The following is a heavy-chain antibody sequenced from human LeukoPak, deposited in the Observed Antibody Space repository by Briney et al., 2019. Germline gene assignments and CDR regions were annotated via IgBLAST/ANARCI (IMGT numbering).Heavy chain of an antibody. CDR3: ARVGEYYYYLGNPPQHY. CDR1: GSTFTGYY. Sequence: GASVKVSCKATGSTFTGYYMHWVRQAPGQGLEWMGRINPNNGGTEYAQKFQGRVTMARDTTISTAYLELSTLRSDDTAVYYCARVGEYYYYLGNPPQHYWGQGTLVTVSS. J-gene: IGHJ4*02. CDR2: INPNNGGT. D-gene: IGHD3-10*01. V-gene: IGHV1-2*06.